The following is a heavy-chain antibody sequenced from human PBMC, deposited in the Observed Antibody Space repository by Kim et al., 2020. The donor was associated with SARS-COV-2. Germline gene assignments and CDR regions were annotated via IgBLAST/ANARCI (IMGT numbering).Heavy chain of an antibody. CDR3: AKDLNQVNYLRYFDRNYYYYGMDV. CDR1: GFTFSSYG. V-gene: IGHV3-30*18. J-gene: IGHJ6*02. Sequence: GGSLRLSCAASGFTFSSYGMHWVRQAPGKGLEWVAVISYDGSNKYYADSVKGRFTISRDNSKNTLYLQMNSLRAEDTAVYYCAKDLNQVNYLRYFDRNYYYYGMDVCGQGTTVTVSS. CDR2: ISYDGSNK. D-gene: IGHD3-9*01.